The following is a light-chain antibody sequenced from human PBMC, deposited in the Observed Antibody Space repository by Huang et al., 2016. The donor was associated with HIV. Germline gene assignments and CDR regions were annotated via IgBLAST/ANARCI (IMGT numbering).Light chain of an antibody. J-gene: IGKJ1*01. Sequence: EIVLTQSPATLSVSPGERVTLSCRASQSIGINLAWYQQKSGQAPRLLIYGASTRTTDTPARFSGSGFLTNFTLTIGSLQSEDFGVYHCQQYNSWPRTFGQGTRVEI. V-gene: IGKV3D-15*01. CDR3: QQYNSWPRT. CDR1: QSIGIN. CDR2: GAS.